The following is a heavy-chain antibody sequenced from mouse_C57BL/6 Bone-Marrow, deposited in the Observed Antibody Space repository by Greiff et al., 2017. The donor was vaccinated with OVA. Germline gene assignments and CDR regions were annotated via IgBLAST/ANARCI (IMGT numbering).Heavy chain of an antibody. CDR1: GFTFTDYY. CDR3: ARGPYYSNSAWFAY. CDR2: ISNKANGYTT. V-gene: IGHV7-3*01. Sequence: EVMLVESGGGLVQPGGSLSLSCAASGFTFTDYYMSWVRQPPGKALEWLGFISNKANGYTTEYSASVKGRFTISRDNSQSILYLQMNALRAEDSATYYCARGPYYSNSAWFAYWGQGTLVTVSA. J-gene: IGHJ3*01. D-gene: IGHD2-5*01.